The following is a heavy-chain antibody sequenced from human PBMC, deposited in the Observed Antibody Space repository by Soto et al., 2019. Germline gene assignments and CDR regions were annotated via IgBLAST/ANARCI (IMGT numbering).Heavy chain of an antibody. CDR1: GFTFSSYA. V-gene: IGHV3-23*01. D-gene: IGHD6-13*01. CDR2: ISGGTSST. J-gene: IGHJ4*02. Sequence: GSLRLSCAVFGFTFSSYAMSCVLQDHGKGLEWVSAISGGTSSTYYADSVKGRFTISRDNSKNTLYLQMNSLRAEDTAVYYCAKERWAAAGTPTLDYWGQGTLVTVSS. CDR3: AKERWAAAGTPTLDY.